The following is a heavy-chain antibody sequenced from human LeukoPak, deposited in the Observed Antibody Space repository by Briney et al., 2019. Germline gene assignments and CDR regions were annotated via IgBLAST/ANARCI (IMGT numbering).Heavy chain of an antibody. J-gene: IGHJ1*01. Sequence: ASVKVSCKASGYTFTSYYMHWVRQAPGKGLEWMGGFDPEDGETIYAQKFQGRVTMTEDTSTDTAYMELSSLRSEDTAVYYCATGVVGASNEYFQHWGQGTLVTVSS. D-gene: IGHD1-26*01. V-gene: IGHV1-24*01. CDR3: ATGVVGASNEYFQH. CDR2: FDPEDGET. CDR1: GYTFTSYY.